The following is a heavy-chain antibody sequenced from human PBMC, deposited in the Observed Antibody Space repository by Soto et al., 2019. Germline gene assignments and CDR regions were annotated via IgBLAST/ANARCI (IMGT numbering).Heavy chain of an antibody. V-gene: IGHV4-30-4*01. Sequence: QVQLQESGPGLVKPSQTLSLTCTVSGGSISSGDYFWSWIRQSPGKGLEWIGYISSIGSTYYNPSLKSRVSVSRDTSKNQFSLKLSSVTTTDTAVYYCARGLVIRPYYYHGMDVWG. CDR3: ARGLVIRPYYYHGMDV. D-gene: IGHD3-9*01. J-gene: IGHJ6*02. CDR2: ISSIGST. CDR1: GGSISSGDYF.